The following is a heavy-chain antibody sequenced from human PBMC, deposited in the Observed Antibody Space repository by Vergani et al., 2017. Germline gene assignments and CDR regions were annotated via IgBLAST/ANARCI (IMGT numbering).Heavy chain of an antibody. CDR3: TRDVADTHSSIWPLNYHYFMDV. J-gene: IGHJ6*03. Sequence: QVQLVESGGGLVKPGGSLRLSCAASGFTFSDHYMSWVRQAPGKGLEWISYMSSGDSIYYADSVKGRFTVSRDNTKNTLYLQMSSLRVEDTALYYCTRDVADTHSSIWPLNYHYFMDVWGEGTTVTVSS. D-gene: IGHD6-13*01. CDR1: GFTFSDHY. CDR2: MSSGDSI. V-gene: IGHV3-11*04.